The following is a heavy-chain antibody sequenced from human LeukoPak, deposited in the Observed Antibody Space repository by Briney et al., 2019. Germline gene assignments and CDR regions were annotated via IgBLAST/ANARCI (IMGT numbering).Heavy chain of an antibody. V-gene: IGHV1-18*01. D-gene: IGHD3-16*01. CDR1: GYTFTSYG. CDR2: ISAYNGNT. Sequence: GASVKVSCKASGYTFTSYGISWVRQAPGQGLEWMGWISAYNGNTNYAQKFQGSVTMTRDTSISTAYMELSRLRSDDTALYYCARAHYDYVWGSLNYYYYMDVWGKGTTVTISS. J-gene: IGHJ6*03. CDR3: ARAHYDYVWGSLNYYYYMDV.